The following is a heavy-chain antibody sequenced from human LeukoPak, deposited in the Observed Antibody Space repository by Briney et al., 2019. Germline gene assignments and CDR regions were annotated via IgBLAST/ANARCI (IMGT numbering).Heavy chain of an antibody. CDR3: AMEYYDYVWGSYRQFDY. CDR2: ISGSGGST. J-gene: IGHJ4*02. Sequence: GGSLRLSCAASGFTFSSYGMSWVRQAPGKGLEWVSAISGSGGSTSYADSVKGRFTISRDNAKNTLYLQMNSLRAEDTAVYYCAMEYYDYVWGSYRQFDYWSQGTLVTVSS. V-gene: IGHV3-23*01. CDR1: GFTFSSYG. D-gene: IGHD3-16*02.